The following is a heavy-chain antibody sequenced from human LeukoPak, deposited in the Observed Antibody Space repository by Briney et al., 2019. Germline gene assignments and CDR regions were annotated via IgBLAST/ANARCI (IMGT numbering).Heavy chain of an antibody. J-gene: IGHJ2*01. Sequence: SETLSLTCSVSSGSFSNYYWNWVRQSPGKGLEWIGYIYYSGTTKYNPSLPSRVTFSIDTSQSRFSLKMNSVTAADTAVYYCARASNYDSSGYYFNWYFDLWGRGTLVTVSS. CDR1: SGSFSNYY. CDR2: IYYSGTT. D-gene: IGHD3-22*01. V-gene: IGHV4-59*01. CDR3: ARASNYDSSGYYFNWYFDL.